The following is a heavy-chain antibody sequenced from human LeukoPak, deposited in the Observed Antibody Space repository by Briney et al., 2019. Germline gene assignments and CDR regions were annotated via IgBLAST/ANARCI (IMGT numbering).Heavy chain of an antibody. CDR3: ARERPVNWFDP. V-gene: IGHV1-18*04. J-gene: IGHJ5*02. CDR1: GYTFTSYG. CDR2: ISAYNGNT. Sequence: ASVTVSCKASGYTFTSYGISWVRQPPGQGLEWMGWISAYNGNTNYAQKLQGRVTMTTDTSTSTAYMELRSLRSDDTAVYYCARERPVNWFDPWGQGTLVTVSS.